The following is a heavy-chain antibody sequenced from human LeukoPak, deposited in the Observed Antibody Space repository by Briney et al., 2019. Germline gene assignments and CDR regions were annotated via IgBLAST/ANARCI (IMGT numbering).Heavy chain of an antibody. CDR1: GGSISSYY. CDR2: IYTSGST. Sequence: SETLSLTCTVSGGSISSYYWSWIRQPPGKGLECIGYIYTSGSTNYNPSLKSRVTISVDTSKNQFSLKLSSVTAADTAVYYCARLPSPLYEGSFDYWGQGTLVTVSS. V-gene: IGHV4-4*09. D-gene: IGHD5/OR15-5a*01. J-gene: IGHJ4*02. CDR3: ARLPSPLYEGSFDY.